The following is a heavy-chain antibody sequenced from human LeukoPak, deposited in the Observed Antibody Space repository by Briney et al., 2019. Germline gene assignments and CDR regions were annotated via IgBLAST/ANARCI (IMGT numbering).Heavy chain of an antibody. D-gene: IGHD2-2*01. CDR3: ARDIVVVPAGGGVRAGYYYYGMDV. CDR2: MNPNSGNT. CDR1: GYTFTGYD. Sequence: GASVKVSCKASGYTFTGYDINWVRQATGQGLEWMGWMNPNSGNTGYAQKFQGRVTMTRNTSISTAYMELSSLRSEDTAVYYCARDIVVVPAGGGVRAGYYYYGMDVWGQGTTVTVSS. J-gene: IGHJ6*02. V-gene: IGHV1-8*01.